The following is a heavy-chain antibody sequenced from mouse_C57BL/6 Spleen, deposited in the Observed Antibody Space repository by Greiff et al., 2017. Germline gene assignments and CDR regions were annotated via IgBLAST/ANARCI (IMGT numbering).Heavy chain of an antibody. V-gene: IGHV1-69*01. CDR3: ARRDGYYYWYFDV. CDR1: GYTFTSYW. D-gene: IGHD2-3*01. J-gene: IGHJ1*03. CDR2: IDPSDSYT. Sequence: QVQLQQPGAELVMPGASVKLSCKASGYTFTSYWMHRVKQRPGQGLEWIGEIDPSDSYTNYNQKFKGKSTLTVDKSSSTAYMQLSSLTSEDSAVYYCARRDGYYYWYFDVWGTGTTVTVSS.